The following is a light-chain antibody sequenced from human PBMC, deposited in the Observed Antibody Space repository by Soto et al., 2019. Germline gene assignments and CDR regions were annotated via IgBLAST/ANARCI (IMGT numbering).Light chain of an antibody. CDR2: VAS. CDR1: QSISTF. Sequence: DIQVTQSPSSLSASIGDRVTITCRASQSISTFLNWYQQKPGKAPNLLIYVASNLQTGVPSRFSGSGSGTDFSLTISNLQPDDCATYYCQQYENYWTFGQGTRVEIK. V-gene: IGKV1-39*01. CDR3: QQYENYWT. J-gene: IGKJ1*01.